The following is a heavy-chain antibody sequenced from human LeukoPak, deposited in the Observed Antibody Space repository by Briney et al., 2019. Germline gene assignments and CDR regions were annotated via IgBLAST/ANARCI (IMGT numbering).Heavy chain of an antibody. CDR3: ARGGAARPDY. CDR2: ISSSSSTM. CDR1: GFTFSSYG. Sequence: GGSLRLSCAASGFTFSSYGMNWVRQAPGKGLEWVSYISSSSSTMSYADSVKGRFTISRDNAKNSLYLQMNSLRAEETAVYYCARGGAARPDYWGQGTLVTVSS. J-gene: IGHJ4*02. V-gene: IGHV3-48*01. D-gene: IGHD6-6*01.